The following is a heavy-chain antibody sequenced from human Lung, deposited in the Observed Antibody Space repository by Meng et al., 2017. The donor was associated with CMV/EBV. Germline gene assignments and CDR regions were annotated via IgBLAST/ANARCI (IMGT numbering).Heavy chain of an antibody. J-gene: IGHJ4*02. D-gene: IGHD6-19*01. CDR1: GGSISGSNW. Sequence: QVQRQGSGPGLVKPSGTLSLNCAGSGGSISGSNWWSWVRQPPGKGLEWIGEIYHSGSTNYNPSLKSRVTISVDKSKNQFSLKLSSVTAADTAVYYCASFPPPGKQWLVTDYWGQGTLVTVSS. CDR3: ASFPPPGKQWLVTDY. V-gene: IGHV4-4*02. CDR2: IYHSGST.